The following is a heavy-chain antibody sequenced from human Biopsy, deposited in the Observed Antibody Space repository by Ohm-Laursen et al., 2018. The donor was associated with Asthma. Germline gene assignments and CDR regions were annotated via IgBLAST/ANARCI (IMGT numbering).Heavy chain of an antibody. CDR2: ISYDGNHK. Sequence: SSLRLSCAASGFMFRSFGMNWVRQAPGKGLEWVAVISYDGNHKFYEDSVKGRFTISRDNSKNTLYLQMNSLRTEDTAVYYCAKRRGNSGHDNDFWGQGTLVIVSS. D-gene: IGHD5-12*01. V-gene: IGHV3-30*18. CDR3: AKRRGNSGHDNDF. J-gene: IGHJ4*02. CDR1: GFMFRSFG.